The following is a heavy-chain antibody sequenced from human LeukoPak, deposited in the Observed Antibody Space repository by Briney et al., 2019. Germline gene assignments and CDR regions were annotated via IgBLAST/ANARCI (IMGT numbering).Heavy chain of an antibody. CDR3: ANHGGYSYGMYYYGMDV. J-gene: IGHJ6*02. V-gene: IGHV3-30*18. CDR1: GSTFSSYG. CDR2: ISYDGSNK. Sequence: GGSLRLSCAASGSTFSSYGMHWVRQAPGKGLEWVAVISYDGSNKYYADSVKGRFTISRDNSKNTLYLQMNSLRAEDTAVYYCANHGGYSYGMYYYGMDVWGQGTTVTVSS. D-gene: IGHD5-18*01.